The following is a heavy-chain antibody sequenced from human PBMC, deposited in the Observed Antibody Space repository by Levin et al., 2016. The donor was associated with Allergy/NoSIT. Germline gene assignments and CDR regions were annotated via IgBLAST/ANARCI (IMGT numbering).Heavy chain of an antibody. Sequence: GESLKISCAASGFTFSSYSMNWVRQAPGKGLEWVSSISSSSSYIYYADSVKGRFTISRDNSKNTLYLQMNSLRAEDTAVYYCAREPNGDSSSFFEYWGQGTLVTVSS. CDR3: AREPNGDSSSFFEY. CDR1: GFTFSSYS. CDR2: ISSSSSYI. D-gene: IGHD4-17*01. V-gene: IGHV3-21*01. J-gene: IGHJ4*02.